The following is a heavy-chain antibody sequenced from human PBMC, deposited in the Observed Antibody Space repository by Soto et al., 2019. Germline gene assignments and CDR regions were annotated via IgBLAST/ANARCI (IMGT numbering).Heavy chain of an antibody. CDR2: VNSDGSST. J-gene: IGHJ4*02. CDR1: GFTFTHYR. V-gene: IGHV3-74*01. D-gene: IGHD1-7*01. Sequence: PGRSLRLSCAASGFTFTHYRIHWVRQAPGKGLVWVSRVNSDGSSTNYADAVKGRFTISRDNSKNMAYLQMNNLTVEDTGVYYCAKAGDWNYVYDFWGQGTLVTVS. CDR3: AKAGDWNYVYDF.